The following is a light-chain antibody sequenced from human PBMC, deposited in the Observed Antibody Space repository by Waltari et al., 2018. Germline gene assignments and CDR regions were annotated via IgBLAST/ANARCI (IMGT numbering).Light chain of an antibody. J-gene: IGKJ2*01. CDR3: QQYNSYPYT. V-gene: IGKV1-5*03. CDR2: RAS. CDR1: QSLNKW. Sequence: DIQVTQSPSTLSASVGDSVTITCRTSQSLNKWVSWYQQKPGKPPKLLIYRASSLESGVPSRFRGSGSATELTLSISGLQHDDVATYYCQQYNSYPYTFGQGTKVEI.